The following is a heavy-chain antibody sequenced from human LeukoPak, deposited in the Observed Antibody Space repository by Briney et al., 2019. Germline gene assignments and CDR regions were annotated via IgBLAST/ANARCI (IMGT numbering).Heavy chain of an antibody. D-gene: IGHD3-10*01. J-gene: IGHJ3*02. V-gene: IGHV1-8*01. CDR1: GYTFTSYD. Sequence: ASVKVSCKASGYTFTSYDINWVRQATGQGLEWMGWMNPNSGNTGYAQKFQGRVTMTRNTSITTAYMELSSLRSEDTAVYYCARSPSFMVRGVTTPAAFDIWGQGTMVTVSS. CDR2: MNPNSGNT. CDR3: ARSPSFMVRGVTTPAAFDI.